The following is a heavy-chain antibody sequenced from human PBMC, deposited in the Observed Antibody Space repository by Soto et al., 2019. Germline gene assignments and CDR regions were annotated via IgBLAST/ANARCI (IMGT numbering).Heavy chain of an antibody. J-gene: IGHJ6*02. Sequence: PGESLKISCKGSGYSFTSYWIGWVRQMPGKGLEWMGIIYPGDSDTRYSPSFQGQVTISADKSISTAYLQWSSLKASDTAMYYCARPLDCSSTSCFAYGMDVWGQGTTVTVSS. D-gene: IGHD2-2*01. CDR3: ARPLDCSSTSCFAYGMDV. V-gene: IGHV5-51*01. CDR2: IYPGDSDT. CDR1: GYSFTSYW.